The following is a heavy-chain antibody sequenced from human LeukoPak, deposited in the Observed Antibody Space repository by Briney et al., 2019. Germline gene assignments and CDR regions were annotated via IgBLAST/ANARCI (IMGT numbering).Heavy chain of an antibody. D-gene: IGHD6-13*01. V-gene: IGHV4-30-4*01. Sequence: SQTLSLTCTVSGGSISSGDYSWSWIRQPPGKGLEWIGYIYYSGSTYYNPSLRSRVTISVDTSKNQFSLKLSSVTAADTAVYYCARAPGSYGYSSSWGKRRGMDVWGQGTTVTVSS. CDR2: IYYSGST. CDR3: ARAPGSYGYSSSWGKRRGMDV. CDR1: GGSISSGDYS. J-gene: IGHJ6*02.